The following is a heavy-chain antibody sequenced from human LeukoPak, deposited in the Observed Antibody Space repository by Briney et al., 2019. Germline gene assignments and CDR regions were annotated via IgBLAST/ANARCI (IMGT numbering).Heavy chain of an antibody. CDR3: ARDERYDSSGYPFDY. V-gene: IGHV1-2*02. CDR1: GYTFTGYF. D-gene: IGHD3-22*01. J-gene: IGHJ4*02. CDR2: INPNSGGT. Sequence: GASVKVSCKASGYTFTGYFMHWVRQAPGQGLEWMGWINPNSGGTNYAQKFQGRVTMTRDTSISTAYMELSRLRSDDTAVYYCARDERYDSSGYPFDYWGQGTLDTVSS.